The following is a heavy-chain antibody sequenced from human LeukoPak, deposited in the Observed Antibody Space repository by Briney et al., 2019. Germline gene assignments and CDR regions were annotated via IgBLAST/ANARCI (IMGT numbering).Heavy chain of an antibody. Sequence: PGGSLRLSCAASGFTFSSYSMTWVRQAPGKGPERISAITASGRDTYYADSVKGRVTISRDNSNNMLFLQMNSLRAEDTALYYCATKRDGFTLWGQGTQVTVSS. CDR1: GFTFSSYS. CDR3: ATKRDGFTL. J-gene: IGHJ4*02. D-gene: IGHD5-24*01. CDR2: ITASGRDT. V-gene: IGHV3-23*01.